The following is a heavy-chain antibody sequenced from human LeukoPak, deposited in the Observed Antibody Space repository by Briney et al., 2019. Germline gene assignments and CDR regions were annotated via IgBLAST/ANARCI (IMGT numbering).Heavy chain of an antibody. D-gene: IGHD2-2*01. J-gene: IGHJ4*02. CDR2: ISYDGSNK. CDR1: GFTFSSYG. V-gene: IGHV3-30*18. Sequence: GRSLRLSCAASGFTFSSYGMHWVRQAPGKGLEGVAVISYDGSNKYYADSVKGRFTISRDNSKNTLYLQMNSLRAEDTAVYYCAKDDAYLTQLLCLHCDYWGQGTLVTVSS. CDR3: AKDDAYLTQLLCLHCDY.